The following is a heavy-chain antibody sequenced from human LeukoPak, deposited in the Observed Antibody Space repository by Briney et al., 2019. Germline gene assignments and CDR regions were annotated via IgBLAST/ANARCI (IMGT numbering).Heavy chain of an antibody. CDR1: GFTFRSYT. CDR3: AKASIGGSAYDV. J-gene: IGHJ3*01. CDR2: INQNGDAT. Sequence: GGSLRLSCAASGFTFRSYTMGWVRQAPGKGLDWVSDINQNGDATYYADSVRGRFTIPRDNSRSTLYLQMSSLRDDDTALYYCAKASIGGSAYDVWGQGTMVTVSS. V-gene: IGHV3-23*01. D-gene: IGHD1-14*01.